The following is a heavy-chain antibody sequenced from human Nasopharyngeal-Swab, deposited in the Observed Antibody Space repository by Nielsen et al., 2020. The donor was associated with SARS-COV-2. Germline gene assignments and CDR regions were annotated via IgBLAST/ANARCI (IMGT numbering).Heavy chain of an antibody. CDR3: AKEEGGYDFWSGYSKPLNAFDI. Sequence: WIRQPPGKGLEWVAVISYDGNNKFYADSLKGRFTVSRDNSENTLYLQMNGLRPEDTAVYYCAKEEGGYDFWSGYSKPLNAFDIWGQGTMVTVSS. CDR2: ISYDGNNK. D-gene: IGHD3-3*01. V-gene: IGHV3-30*18. J-gene: IGHJ3*02.